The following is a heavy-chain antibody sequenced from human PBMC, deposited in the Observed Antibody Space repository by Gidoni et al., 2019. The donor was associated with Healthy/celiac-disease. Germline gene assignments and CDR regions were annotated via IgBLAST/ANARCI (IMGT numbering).Heavy chain of an antibody. Sequence: VKPGGSLRLSCAASGFTFSNAWMSWVRQAPGKGLEWVGRIKSKTDGGTTDYAAPVKGRFTISRDDSKNTLYLQMNSLKTEDTAVYYWTTEGVVVAAPFDYWGQGTLVTVSS. CDR1: GFTFSNAW. D-gene: IGHD2-15*01. CDR3: TTEGVVVAAPFDY. V-gene: IGHV3-15*01. CDR2: IKSKTDGGTT. J-gene: IGHJ4*02.